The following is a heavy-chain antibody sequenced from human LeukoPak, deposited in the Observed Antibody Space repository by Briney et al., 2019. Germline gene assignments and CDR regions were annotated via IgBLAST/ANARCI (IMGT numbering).Heavy chain of an antibody. D-gene: IGHD4-17*01. CDR3: ASMGYGDYGGWRAFDI. CDR2: ISYDGSNK. Sequence: PGRSLRLSCAASGFTFSSYAMHWVRQAPGKGLEWVAVISYDGSNKYYADSVKGRFTISRDNSKNTLYLQMNSPRAEDTAVYYCASMGYGDYGGWRAFDIWGQGTMVTVSS. V-gene: IGHV3-30-3*01. J-gene: IGHJ3*02. CDR1: GFTFSSYA.